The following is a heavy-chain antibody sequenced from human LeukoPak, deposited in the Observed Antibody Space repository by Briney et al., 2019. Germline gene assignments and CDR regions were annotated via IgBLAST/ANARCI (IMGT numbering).Heavy chain of an antibody. J-gene: IGHJ5*02. D-gene: IGHD3-3*01. CDR1: GYTFTSYT. CDR3: ARVPDVLRFSNWFDP. V-gene: IGHV1-3*01. Sequence: ASVKVSCTASGYTFTSYTMHWVRQAPGQRLEWMGWINAGNGNTKYSQKFQGRVTITRDTSASTAYMELSSLRSEDTAVYYCARVPDVLRFSNWFDPWGQGTLVTVSS. CDR2: INAGNGNT.